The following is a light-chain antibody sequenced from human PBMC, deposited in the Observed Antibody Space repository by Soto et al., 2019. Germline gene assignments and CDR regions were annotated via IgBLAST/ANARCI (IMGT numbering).Light chain of an antibody. J-gene: IGKJ2*01. Sequence: EILMTQSPATLSVSPGERATLSCRASQSININLAWYQQKPGQAPRLLIYGASTRATGIPARFSGSGSGTEFTLTISSLQSEDFAVYYCQQYNSYLYTFGQGTKLEIK. CDR3: QQYNSYLYT. CDR2: GAS. CDR1: QSININ. V-gene: IGKV3-15*01.